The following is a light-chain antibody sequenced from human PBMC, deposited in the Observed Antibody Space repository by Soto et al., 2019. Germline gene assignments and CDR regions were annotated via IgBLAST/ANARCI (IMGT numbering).Light chain of an antibody. Sequence: IQTTQTHSSLSASVADTGPITCQASQGISNYLNWYQHKPGKAHKLLIYDASNLETGVPSRFSGSGSGTHFTFTINSLQPEDIATYYCQQYDNLPLTFGGGTKV. V-gene: IGKV1-33*01. J-gene: IGKJ4*01. CDR3: QQYDNLPLT. CDR1: QGISNY. CDR2: DAS.